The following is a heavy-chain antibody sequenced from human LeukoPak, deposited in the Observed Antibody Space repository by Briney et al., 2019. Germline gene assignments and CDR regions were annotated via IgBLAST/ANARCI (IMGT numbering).Heavy chain of an antibody. CDR2: MNPNSGNT. J-gene: IGHJ3*02. D-gene: IGHD2/OR15-2a*01. CDR3: AMGNRRGNDAFDI. CDR1: GYTFTSYG. V-gene: IGHV1-8*01. Sequence: ASVKVSCKASGYTFTSYGFSWVRQAPGQGLEWMGWMNPNSGNTGYAQKFQGRVTMTRNTSISTAYMELSSLRSEDTAVYYCAMGNRRGNDAFDIWGQGTMVTVSS.